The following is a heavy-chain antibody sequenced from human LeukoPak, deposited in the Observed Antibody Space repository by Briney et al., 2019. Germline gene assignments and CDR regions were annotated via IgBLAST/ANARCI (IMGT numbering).Heavy chain of an antibody. V-gene: IGHV4-34*01. Sequence: SETLSLTCTVSGGSISGYYWSWIRQPPGKGLEWIGEINHSGSTNYNPSLKSRVTISVDTSKNQFSLKLSSVTAADTAVYYCARRAGGSGSYRYWGQGTLVTVSS. CDR1: GGSISGYY. J-gene: IGHJ4*02. CDR2: INHSGST. CDR3: ARRAGGSGSYRY. D-gene: IGHD3-10*01.